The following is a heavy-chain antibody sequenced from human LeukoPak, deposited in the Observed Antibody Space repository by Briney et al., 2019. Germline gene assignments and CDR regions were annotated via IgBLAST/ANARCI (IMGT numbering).Heavy chain of an antibody. CDR2: INPNSGGT. V-gene: IGHV1-2*02. Sequence: ASVKVSCKASGYTFTGYYMHWVRQAPGQGLEWMGWINPNSGGTNYAQKFQGRVTITRNTSISTAYMELSSLRSEDTAVYYCARGPNYYDSSGYYFDYWGQGTLVTVSS. J-gene: IGHJ4*02. CDR1: GYTFTGYY. D-gene: IGHD3-22*01. CDR3: ARGPNYYDSSGYYFDY.